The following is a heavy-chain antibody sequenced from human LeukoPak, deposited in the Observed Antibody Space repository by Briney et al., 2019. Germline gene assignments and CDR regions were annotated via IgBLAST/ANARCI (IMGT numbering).Heavy chain of an antibody. J-gene: IGHJ4*02. CDR1: GGSFSGYY. V-gene: IGHV4-34*01. CDR3: ARGGSGRKWLRSYYFDY. CDR2: INHSGST. Sequence: SETLSLTCAVYGGSFSGYYWSWIRQPPGKGLEWIGEINHSGSTNYDPSLKSRVTVSVDTSKNQFSLKLSSVTAADTAVYYCARGGSGRKWLRSYYFDYWGQGTLVTVSS. D-gene: IGHD5-12*01.